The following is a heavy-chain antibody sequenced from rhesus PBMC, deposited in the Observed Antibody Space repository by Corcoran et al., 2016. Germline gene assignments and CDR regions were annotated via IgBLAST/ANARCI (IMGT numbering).Heavy chain of an antibody. V-gene: IGHV3-8*01. J-gene: IGHJ4*01. CDR2: IKTGGGST. CDR1: GFTFGSYY. Sequence: EVQLVESGGGLVQPGGSLRLSCTGSGFTFGSYYMYWVRQAPGKGLEWVSAIKTGGGSTWYTDSVKGRFTISKENAKNTLYLQMDSLRAEDTAVYDCAGTLPYSGYSLSYWGQGVLVTVSS. D-gene: IGHD5-24*01. CDR3: AGTLPYSGYSLSY.